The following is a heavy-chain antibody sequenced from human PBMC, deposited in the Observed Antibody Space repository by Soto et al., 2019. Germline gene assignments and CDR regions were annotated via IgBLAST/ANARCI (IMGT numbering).Heavy chain of an antibody. CDR3: PTEARSWQRGLEY. D-gene: IGHD5-12*01. V-gene: IGHV3-15*01. CDR1: GASFTNAW. CDR2: IKTRIDSATT. Sequence: EVQLVESGGGLVKPGESLRLSCEASGASFTNAWMNWVRQAPGKGLEWVGRIKTRIDSATTDYAAPVKGRFTISRDDSKNTLYLQRDSLKPEDTAFYYCPTEARSWQRGLEYWGQGTLFTVPS. J-gene: IGHJ4*02.